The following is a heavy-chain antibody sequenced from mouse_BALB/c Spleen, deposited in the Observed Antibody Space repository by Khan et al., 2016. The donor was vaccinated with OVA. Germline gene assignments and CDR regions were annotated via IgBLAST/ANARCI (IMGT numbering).Heavy chain of an antibody. CDR2: INPYNAGT. J-gene: IGHJ3*01. Sequence: IQLVQSGPELVEPGASVKMSCKASGYTFSNYVIHWMKQKPGQGLEWIAYINPYNAGTRYNEKFKGKATLTSDISSTTAYMELNSLTSEDSAVDYCAREAASWDFSFPYWGQGTLVTVSA. CDR3: AREAASWDFSFPY. CDR1: GYTFSNYV. V-gene: IGHV1S136*01. D-gene: IGHD4-1*01.